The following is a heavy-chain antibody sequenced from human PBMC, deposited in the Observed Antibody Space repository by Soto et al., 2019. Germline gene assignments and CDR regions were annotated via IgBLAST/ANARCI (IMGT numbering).Heavy chain of an antibody. V-gene: IGHV4-30-4*01. CDR2: IYKSATT. Sequence: LSLTCSVSGDSISNLDYFWAWIRQPPGQALEYIGYIYKSATTYYNPSFESRVAISVDTSKSQFSLNVTSVTAADTAVYYCARDYYGMDVWGQGTTVTVSS. J-gene: IGHJ6*02. CDR3: ARDYYGMDV. CDR1: GDSISNLDYF.